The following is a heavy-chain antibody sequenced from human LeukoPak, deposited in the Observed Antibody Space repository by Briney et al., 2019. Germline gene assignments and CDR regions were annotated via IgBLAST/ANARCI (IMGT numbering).Heavy chain of an antibody. V-gene: IGHV3-21*01. CDR2: ISSSSSYI. D-gene: IGHD3-3*01. CDR3: AKTLTYYDFWSGYYTGILFDY. Sequence: GGSLRLSCAASGFTFSNYAMNWVRQAPGKGLEWVSSISSSSSYIYYADSVKGRFTISRDNAKNSLYLQMNSLRAEDTAVYYCAKTLTYYDFWSGYYTGILFDYWGQGTLVTVSS. J-gene: IGHJ4*02. CDR1: GFTFSNYA.